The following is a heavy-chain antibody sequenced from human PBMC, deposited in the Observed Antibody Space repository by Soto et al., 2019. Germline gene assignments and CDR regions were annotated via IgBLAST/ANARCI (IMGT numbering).Heavy chain of an antibody. J-gene: IGHJ6*03. CDR2: MNPNSGNT. CDR1: GYTFTSYD. Sequence: ASVKVSCKASGYTFTSYDINWVRQATGQGLEWMGWMNPNSGNTGYAQKFQGRVTMTRNTSISTAYMELSSLRSEDAAVYYCAMTGNYYILTGDYYYYYYMDVWGKGTTVTVSS. CDR3: AMTGNYYILTGDYYYYYYMDV. V-gene: IGHV1-8*01. D-gene: IGHD3-9*01.